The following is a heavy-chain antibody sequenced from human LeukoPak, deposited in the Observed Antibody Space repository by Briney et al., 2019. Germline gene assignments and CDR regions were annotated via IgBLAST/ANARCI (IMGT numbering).Heavy chain of an antibody. J-gene: IGHJ4*02. D-gene: IGHD3-10*01. V-gene: IGHV4-59*01. CDR3: ARGAMVRGVSGGENFDY. CDR1: GGSISSYY. Sequence: KSSETLSLTCTVSGGSISSYYWSWIRQPPGKGLEWIGYIYYSGSTNYNPSLKSRVTISVDTSKNQFSLKLSSVTAADTAVYYCARGAMVRGVSGGENFDYWGQGTLVTVSP. CDR2: IYYSGST.